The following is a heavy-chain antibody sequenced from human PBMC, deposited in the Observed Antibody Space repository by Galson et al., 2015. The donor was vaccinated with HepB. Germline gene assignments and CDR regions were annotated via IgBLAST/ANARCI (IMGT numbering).Heavy chain of an antibody. D-gene: IGHD2-15*01. CDR3: ATAQRVAAYPDGFDI. CDR2: ISYDGSNK. J-gene: IGHJ3*02. CDR1: GFTFSSYA. Sequence: SLRLSCAASGFTFSSYAMHWVRQAPGKGLEWVAVISYDGSNKYYADSVKGRFTISRDNSKNTLYLQMNSLRAEDTAVYYCATAQRVAAYPDGFDIWGQGTMVTVSS. V-gene: IGHV3-30-3*01.